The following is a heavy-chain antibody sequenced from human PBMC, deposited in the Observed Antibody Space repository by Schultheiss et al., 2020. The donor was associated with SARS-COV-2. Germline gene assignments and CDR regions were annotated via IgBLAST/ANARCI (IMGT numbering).Heavy chain of an antibody. J-gene: IGHJ4*02. V-gene: IGHV1-69*02. CDR3: ARGRWELLLPDY. CDR1: GGTFSSYT. CDR2: IIPIFGIA. Sequence: SVKVSCKASGGTFSSYTISWVRQAPGQGLEWMGRIIPIFGIANYAQKFQGRVTITADKSTNTAYMEVDSLTSEDTAVYYCARGRWELLLPDYWGQGTLVTVSS. D-gene: IGHD1-26*01.